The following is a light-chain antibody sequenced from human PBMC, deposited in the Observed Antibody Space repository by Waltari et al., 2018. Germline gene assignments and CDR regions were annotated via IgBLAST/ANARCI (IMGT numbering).Light chain of an antibody. J-gene: IGKJ1*01. CDR3: QQHDNSPRT. CDR1: QDINNW. CDR2: RAA. V-gene: IGKV1-33*01. Sequence: DIQMTQSPPSLSASLGDRVTIPCRASQDINNWLAWYQQRPGKAPKVLIYRAAILKTGVPSRFSGSGSGTDFTLTISSLQPEDIATYYCQQHDNSPRTFGQGTKVEIK.